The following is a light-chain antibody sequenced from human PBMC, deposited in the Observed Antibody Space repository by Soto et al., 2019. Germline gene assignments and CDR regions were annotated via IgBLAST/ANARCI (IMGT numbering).Light chain of an antibody. J-gene: IGKJ1*01. CDR1: QSVSSN. CDR3: HQYNNWPRT. CDR2: GAS. V-gene: IGKV3-15*01. Sequence: EVAVTQSPATLSVSPGERVTLSCRASQSVSSNLAWYQQKPGRAPRLLIYGASTRATGIPARFSGSGSGTEFTLTISSLQPEDFAVYYCHQYNNWPRTFGRGTKVEIK.